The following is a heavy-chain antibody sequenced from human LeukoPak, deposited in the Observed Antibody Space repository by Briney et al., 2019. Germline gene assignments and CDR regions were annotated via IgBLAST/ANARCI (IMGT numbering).Heavy chain of an antibody. CDR1: GYTFTGYY. Sequence: ASVKVSCKASGYTFTGYYMHWVRQAPGQGLEWMGWINPNSGGTNYAQKFQGRVTMTRDTSISTAYMELSRLRSDDTAVYYCARDREKLWFGELLKDYYYYMDVWGKGTTVTISS. D-gene: IGHD3-10*01. CDR2: INPNSGGT. CDR3: ARDREKLWFGELLKDYYYYMDV. V-gene: IGHV1-2*02. J-gene: IGHJ6*03.